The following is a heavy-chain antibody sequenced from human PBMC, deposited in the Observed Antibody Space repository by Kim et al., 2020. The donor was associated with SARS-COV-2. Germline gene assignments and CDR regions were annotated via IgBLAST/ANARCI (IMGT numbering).Heavy chain of an antibody. CDR3: ARDWVDYYDSSGYWSYFDL. D-gene: IGHD3-22*01. Sequence: SVKVSCKASGGTFSSYAISWVRQAPGQGLEWMGGIIPIFGTANYAQKFQGRVTITADESTSTAYMELSSLRSEDTAVYYCARDWVDYYDSSGYWSYFDLWGRGTLVTVSS. V-gene: IGHV1-69*13. CDR1: GGTFSSYA. J-gene: IGHJ2*01. CDR2: IIPIFGTA.